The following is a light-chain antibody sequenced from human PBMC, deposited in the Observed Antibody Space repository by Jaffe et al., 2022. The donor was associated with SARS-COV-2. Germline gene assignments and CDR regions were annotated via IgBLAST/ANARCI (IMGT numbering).Light chain of an antibody. J-gene: IGLJ1*01. CDR2: DVN. CDR1: TSDVGAYNH. CDR3: CSYAGNYTYV. V-gene: IGLV2-11*01. Sequence: QSALTQPHSVSGSPGQSVTISCTGTTSDVGAYNHVSWYRQLPGKAPKLMIYDVNKRPSGVPDRFSGSKSGNTASLTISGLQAEDEADYYCCSYAGNYTYVFGTGTKVTV.